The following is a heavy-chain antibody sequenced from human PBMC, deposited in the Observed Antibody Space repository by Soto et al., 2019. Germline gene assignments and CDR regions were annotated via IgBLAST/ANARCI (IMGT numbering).Heavy chain of an antibody. V-gene: IGHV1-18*01. J-gene: IGHJ4*02. CDR2: ISAHNGNT. CDR3: ARPSRGYGDDGLPLKF. D-gene: IGHD4-17*01. CDR1: GYTFTGYG. Sequence: VQLVQSGAEVKKPGASVKVSCKASGYTFTGYGIAWVRQAPGQGLEWMGWISAHNGNTISAQKRQSRVTLTTGTSTSTAYMELRSLRSDDTAGYFCARPSRGYGDDGLPLKFWGQGTLVTVSS.